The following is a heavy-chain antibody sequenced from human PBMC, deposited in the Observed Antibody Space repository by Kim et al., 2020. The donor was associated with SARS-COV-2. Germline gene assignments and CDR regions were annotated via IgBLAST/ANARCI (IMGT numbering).Heavy chain of an antibody. V-gene: IGHV3-23*01. Sequence: GGSLRLSCAASGFTFSSYPMSWVRQAPGTGLEWVSVISGSGGSTYYADSVKGRFTISRDNSKNTLYLQMNSLRADDTAVYYCAPESWGSGRYYTSPFDYWGQGTLVTVSS. CDR2: ISGSGGST. CDR3: APESWGSGRYYTSPFDY. D-gene: IGHD3-10*01. J-gene: IGHJ4*02. CDR1: GFTFSSYP.